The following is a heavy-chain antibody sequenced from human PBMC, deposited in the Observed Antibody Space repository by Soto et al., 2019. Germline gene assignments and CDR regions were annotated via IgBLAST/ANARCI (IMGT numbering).Heavy chain of an antibody. CDR3: ARQSWIQLEYYFDY. CDR1: GGSISSYY. CDR2: IYYSGST. D-gene: IGHD5-18*01. V-gene: IGHV4-59*08. Sequence: SETLSLTCTVSGGSISSYYWSWIRQPPGKGLEWIGYIYYSGSTNYNPSLKSRVTISVDTSKNQFSLKLSSVTAADTAVYYCARQSWIQLEYYFDYWGQGTLVTVSS. J-gene: IGHJ4*02.